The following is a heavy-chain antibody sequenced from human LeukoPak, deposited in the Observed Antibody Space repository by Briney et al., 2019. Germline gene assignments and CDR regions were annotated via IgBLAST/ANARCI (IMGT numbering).Heavy chain of an antibody. CDR2: ISGSGDST. D-gene: IGHD6-6*01. Sequence: PGGSLRLSCAASGFTFSTYAMSWVRQAPGKGLEWVSAISGSGDSTYYADSVKGRFTVSRDNSKNTLFLQMNSPRAEDTAVYYCTKDLAASLPWGQGTLVSVST. J-gene: IGHJ5*02. CDR3: TKDLAASLP. V-gene: IGHV3-23*01. CDR1: GFTFSTYA.